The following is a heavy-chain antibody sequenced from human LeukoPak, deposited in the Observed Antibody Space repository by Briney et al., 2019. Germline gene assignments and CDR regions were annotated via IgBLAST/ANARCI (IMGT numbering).Heavy chain of an antibody. J-gene: IGHJ4*02. V-gene: IGHV3-23*01. Sequence: GGSLRLSCAASGFTFSSYAMSWARQAPGKGLEWVSAISGSGGSTYYADSVKGRFTISRDNSKNTLYLQMNSLSAEDTAIYYCARQPQVAHFDYWGQGTLVSVSS. CDR2: ISGSGGST. D-gene: IGHD2-15*01. CDR3: ARQPQVAHFDY. CDR1: GFTFSSYA.